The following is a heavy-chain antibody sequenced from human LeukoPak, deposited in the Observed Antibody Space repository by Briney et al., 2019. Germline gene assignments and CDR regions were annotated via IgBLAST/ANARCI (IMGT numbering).Heavy chain of an antibody. J-gene: IGHJ6*02. CDR1: GGSISSGGYY. CDR3: ARGDLIAAAGYYYYYGMDV. V-gene: IGHV4-61*08. D-gene: IGHD6-13*01. Sequence: SETLSLTCTVSGGSISSGGYYWSWIRQHPGKGLEWIGYIYYSGSTNYNPSLKSRVTISVDTSKNQFSLKLSSVTAADTAVYYCARGDLIAAAGYYYYYGMDVWGQGTTVTVSS. CDR2: IYYSGST.